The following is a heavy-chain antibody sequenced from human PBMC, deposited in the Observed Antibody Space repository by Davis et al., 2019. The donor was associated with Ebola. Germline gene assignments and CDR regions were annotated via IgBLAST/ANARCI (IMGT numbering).Heavy chain of an antibody. D-gene: IGHD4-17*01. V-gene: IGHV3-21*05. CDR1: GFTFSSYG. Sequence: GESLKISCGASGFTFSSYGMHWVRQAPGKGLEWVSYISSSSSYTNYADSVKGRFTISRDNAKNSLYLQMNSLRAEDTAVYYCARGGYGDYHTDYWGQGTLVTVSS. CDR2: ISSSSSYT. J-gene: IGHJ4*02. CDR3: ARGGYGDYHTDY.